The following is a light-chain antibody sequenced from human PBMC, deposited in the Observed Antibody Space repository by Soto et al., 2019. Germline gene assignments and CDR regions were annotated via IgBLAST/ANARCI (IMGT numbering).Light chain of an antibody. V-gene: IGLV2-14*03. Sequence: QSALTQPPSVSGSPGQSITISCAGTSSNVGGYNYVSWYQQHPGKVPRLIISDVNKRPSGVSDRFSGSKSGNTASLTISGLQAEDEADYYRASFTRSVTVVFGGGTKVTVL. CDR1: SSNVGGYNY. CDR2: DVN. J-gene: IGLJ2*01. CDR3: ASFTRSVTVV.